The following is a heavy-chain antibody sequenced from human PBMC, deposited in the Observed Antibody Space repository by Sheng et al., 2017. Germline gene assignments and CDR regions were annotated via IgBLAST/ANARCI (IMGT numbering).Heavy chain of an antibody. D-gene: IGHD2-21*02. Sequence: EVQLVESGGGLVQPGGSLRLSCAASGFTFSSYWMHWVRQAPGKGLVWVSRINSDGSSTSYADSVKGRFTISRDNAKNTLYLQMNSLRAEDTAVYYCASKTAWGYYFDYWGQGTLVTVSS. CDR2: INSDGSST. CDR3: ASKTAWGYYFDY. V-gene: IGHV3-74*01. CDR1: GFTFSSYW. J-gene: IGHJ4*02.